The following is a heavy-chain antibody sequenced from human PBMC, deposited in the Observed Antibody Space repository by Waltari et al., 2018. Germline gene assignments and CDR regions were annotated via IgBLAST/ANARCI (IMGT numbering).Heavy chain of an antibody. CDR2: IYYSGRT. D-gene: IGHD2-15*01. CDR3: ARGTYCSGGSCLFDY. V-gene: IGHV4-39*07. J-gene: IGHJ4*02. CDR1: GGSISSSSYY. Sequence: QLQLQESGPGLVKPSETLSLTCTVSGGSISSSSYYWGWIRQPPGKGLEWIGSIYYSGRTYYNPSLKSRVTISVDTSKNQFSLKLSSVTAADTAVYYCARGTYCSGGSCLFDYWGQGTLVTVSS.